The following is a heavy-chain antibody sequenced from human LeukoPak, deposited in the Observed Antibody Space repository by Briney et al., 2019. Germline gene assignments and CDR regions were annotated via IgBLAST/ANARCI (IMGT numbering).Heavy chain of an antibody. D-gene: IGHD4-17*01. CDR2: INPSGGST. CDR3: AREGDYGDYLTHWFDP. V-gene: IGHV1-46*01. J-gene: IGHJ5*02. CDR1: GYTFTSYY. Sequence: ASVKVSCKASGYTFTSYYMHWVRQAPGQGLEWMGIINPSGGSTSYAQKFQGRVTMTRDMSTSTVYMELSSLRSEDTAVYYCAREGDYGDYLTHWFDPWGQGTLVTVSS.